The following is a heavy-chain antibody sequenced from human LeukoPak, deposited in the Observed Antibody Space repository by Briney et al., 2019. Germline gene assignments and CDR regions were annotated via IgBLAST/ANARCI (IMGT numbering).Heavy chain of an antibody. J-gene: IGHJ4*02. CDR3: AREAYDSSGYHDY. Sequence: SVKVSCKASGGTFSSYAISWVRQAPGQGLEWMGGIIPIFGTANYAQKFQGRVTITADESTSTAYMELSSLRSEDTAVYSCAREAYDSSGYHDYWGQGTLVTVSS. D-gene: IGHD3-22*01. CDR2: IIPIFGTA. V-gene: IGHV1-69*13. CDR1: GGTFSSYA.